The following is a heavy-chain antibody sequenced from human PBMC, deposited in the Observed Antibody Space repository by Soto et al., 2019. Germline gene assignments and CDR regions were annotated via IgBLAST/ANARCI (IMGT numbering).Heavy chain of an antibody. CDR1: GFTFGDYG. D-gene: IGHD5-18*01. CDR2: IRSKGYGGTT. J-gene: IGHJ6*02. V-gene: IGHV3-49*04. Sequence: GGSLRLSCTASGFTFGDYGMSWVRQAPGKGLEWVGFIRSKGYGGTTEYAASVKGRFIISRDDSKSIAYLQMNSLKTEDTGVYYCTRVSGYSYGYSFGMDVWGQGTTVTVSS. CDR3: TRVSGYSYGYSFGMDV.